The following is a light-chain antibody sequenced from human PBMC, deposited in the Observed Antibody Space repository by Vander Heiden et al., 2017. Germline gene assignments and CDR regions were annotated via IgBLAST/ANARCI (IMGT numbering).Light chain of an antibody. V-gene: IGLV1-47*01. CDR2: RNN. CDR1: SSNIGSNY. Sequence: QSVLTQPPSASGTPGQRVTIPCSGSSSNIGSNYVYWYQQLPGTAPNLLIYRNNQRPSGVPDRFSGSKSGTSASLAISGLRSEDEADYYCAAWDDSLSGRVVFGGGTKLTVL. CDR3: AAWDDSLSGRVV. J-gene: IGLJ2*01.